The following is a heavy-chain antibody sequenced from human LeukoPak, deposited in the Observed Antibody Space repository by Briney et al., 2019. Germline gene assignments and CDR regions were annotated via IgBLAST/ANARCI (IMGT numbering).Heavy chain of an antibody. CDR1: GGTLSSHA. D-gene: IGHD5-18*01. CDR2: IIPIFGTT. Sequence: ASVKVSCKASGGTLSSHAISWVRQAPGQGLEWMGGIIPIFGTTNYAQKFQGRVTISADESTNTAYMELSSLRSEDTAVYYCVKTPGGNSYGSFDCWGQGTLVTVSS. J-gene: IGHJ4*02. V-gene: IGHV1-69*01. CDR3: VKTPGGNSYGSFDC.